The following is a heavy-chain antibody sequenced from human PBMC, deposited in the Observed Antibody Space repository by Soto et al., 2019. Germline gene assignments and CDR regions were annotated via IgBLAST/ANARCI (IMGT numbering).Heavy chain of an antibody. CDR1: GFTFDDYA. CDR3: AKDISWRYSGYDGPSAFDI. J-gene: IGHJ3*02. V-gene: IGHV3-9*01. CDR2: ISWNSGSI. Sequence: GGSLRLSCAASGFTFDDYAMHWVRQAPGKGLEWVSGISWNSGSIGYADSVKGRFTISRDNAKNSLYLQMNSLRAEDTALYYCAKDISWRYSGYDGPSAFDIWGQGTMVTVSS. D-gene: IGHD5-12*01.